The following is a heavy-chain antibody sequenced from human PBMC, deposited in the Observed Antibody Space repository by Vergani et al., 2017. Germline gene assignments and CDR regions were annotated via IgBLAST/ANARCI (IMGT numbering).Heavy chain of an antibody. V-gene: IGHV3-30*02. CDR1: GFTFSSYG. CDR2: IRYDGSNK. Sequence: QVQLVGSGGGVVQPGGSLRLSCAASGFTFSSYGMHWVRQAPGKGLEWVAFIRYDGSNKYYADSVKGRFTISRDNSKNTLYLQMNSLRAEDTAVYYCAKSGWLQHFGAHYFDSWGQGILVTVSS. CDR3: AKSGWLQHFGAHYFDS. D-gene: IGHD5-24*01. J-gene: IGHJ4*02.